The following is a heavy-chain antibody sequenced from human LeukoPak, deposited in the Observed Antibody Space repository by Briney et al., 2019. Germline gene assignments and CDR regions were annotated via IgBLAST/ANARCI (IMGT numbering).Heavy chain of an antibody. CDR3: ARGDGYLLWFGELLPPSLDY. D-gene: IGHD3-10*01. J-gene: IGHJ4*02. CDR2: ISYDGSNK. CDR1: GFTFSSYA. V-gene: IGHV3-30-3*01. Sequence: PGGPLRLSCAASGFTFSSYAMHWVRQAPGKGLEWVAVISYDGSNKYYADSVKGRFTISRDNSKNTLYLQMNSLRAEDTAAYYCARGDGYLLWFGELLPPSLDYWGQGTLVTVSS.